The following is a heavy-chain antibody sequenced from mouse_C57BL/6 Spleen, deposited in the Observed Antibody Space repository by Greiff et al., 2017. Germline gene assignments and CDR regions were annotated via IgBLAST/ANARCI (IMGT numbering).Heavy chain of an antibody. V-gene: IGHV5-4*01. Sequence: EVMLVESGGGLVKPGGSLKLSCAASGFTFSSYAMSWVRQTPEKRLEWVATISDGGSYTYYPDNVKGRFTIARDNAKNNLYLQMSHLKSEDTAMYYCARDTTVVGTGYFDVWGTGTTVTVYS. CDR1: GFTFSSYA. J-gene: IGHJ1*03. CDR3: ARDTTVVGTGYFDV. D-gene: IGHD1-1*01. CDR2: ISDGGSYT.